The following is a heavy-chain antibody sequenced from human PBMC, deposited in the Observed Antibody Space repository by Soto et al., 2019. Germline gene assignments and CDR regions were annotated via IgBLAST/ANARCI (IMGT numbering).Heavy chain of an antibody. CDR3: ARDQGVMITFGGVIASSYYFDY. J-gene: IGHJ4*02. V-gene: IGHV1-46*02. CDR2: INPSDDSK. Sequence: ASVKVSCKASGYTFNSYYMHWVRQAPGQGLEWVGVINPSDDSKSYAQKFQDRVTMTRDTSTSTVYMELSSLRSEDTAVYYCARDQGVMITFGGVIASSYYFDYWGQGTLVTVSS. D-gene: IGHD3-16*02. CDR1: GYTFNSYY.